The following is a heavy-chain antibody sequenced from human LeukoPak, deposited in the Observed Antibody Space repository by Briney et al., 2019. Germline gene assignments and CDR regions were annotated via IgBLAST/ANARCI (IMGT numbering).Heavy chain of an antibody. Sequence: KASETLSLTCTVSGGPISSYYWSWIRQPPGKGLEWIGYIYYSGSTNYNPSLKSRVTISVDTSKNQFSLKLSSVTAADTAVYYCARTTMVRGTYYMDVWGKGTTVTISS. J-gene: IGHJ6*03. CDR3: ARTTMVRGTYYMDV. D-gene: IGHD3-10*01. V-gene: IGHV4-59*01. CDR2: IYYSGST. CDR1: GGPISSYY.